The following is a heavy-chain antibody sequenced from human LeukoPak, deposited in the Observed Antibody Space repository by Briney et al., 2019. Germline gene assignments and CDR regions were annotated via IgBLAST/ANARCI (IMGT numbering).Heavy chain of an antibody. J-gene: IGHJ4*02. CDR2: ISGNSGNT. CDR3: AKDRATPYYYDSSGYFDY. CDR1: KFNFNTYG. D-gene: IGHD3-22*01. V-gene: IGHV3-23*01. Sequence: GGSLRLSCETSKFNFNTYGMTWVRQAPGKGLEWVSSISGNSGNTQYAASVQGRFTISRDNSRNALYLQMNSLRVEDTAVYYCAKDRATPYYYDSSGYFDYWGQGTLVTVSS.